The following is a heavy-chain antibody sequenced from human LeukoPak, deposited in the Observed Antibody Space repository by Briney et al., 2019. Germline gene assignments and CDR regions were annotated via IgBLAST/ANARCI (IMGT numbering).Heavy chain of an antibody. CDR1: GVSFSTYY. V-gene: IGHV4-34*01. CDR3: ARQLYGSDY. CDR2: VNHSGYT. Sequence: PSETLSLTCGVSGVSFSTYYWSWIRQSPEKGLEWIGEVNHSGYTNYNPSLKSGVTISVHSSKNQFSLNLRSVTAADTAVYYCARQLYGSDYWGQGTLVTVSS. D-gene: IGHD4-17*01. J-gene: IGHJ4*02.